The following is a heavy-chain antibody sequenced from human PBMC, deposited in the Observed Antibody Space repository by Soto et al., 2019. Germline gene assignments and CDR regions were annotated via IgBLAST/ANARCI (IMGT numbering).Heavy chain of an antibody. V-gene: IGHV4-30-4*01. CDR1: GGSISSGDYY. Sequence: KPSETLSLTCTVSGGSISSGDYYWSWIRQPPGKGLEWIGYIYYSGSTYYNPSLKSRVTISVDTSKNQFSLKLSSVTAADTAVCYCARAAGVLRYFDWFTSHDAFDIWGQGTMVTVSS. D-gene: IGHD3-9*01. CDR2: IYYSGST. CDR3: ARAAGVLRYFDWFTSHDAFDI. J-gene: IGHJ3*02.